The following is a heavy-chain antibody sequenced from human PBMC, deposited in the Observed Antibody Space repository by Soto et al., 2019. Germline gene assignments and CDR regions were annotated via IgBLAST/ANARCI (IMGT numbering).Heavy chain of an antibody. CDR3: ARETSGSYRLDY. J-gene: IGHJ4*02. V-gene: IGHV1-8*01. Sequence: QVQLVQSGAEVKKPGASVKVSCKASGYTFPSYDINWVRQATGQGLEWMGWMNPNSGNTGYAQKFQGRVTMARNTSVSTAYMELSSLRSEDTAVYYCARETSGSYRLDYWGQGTLVTVSS. D-gene: IGHD1-26*01. CDR1: GYTFPSYD. CDR2: MNPNSGNT.